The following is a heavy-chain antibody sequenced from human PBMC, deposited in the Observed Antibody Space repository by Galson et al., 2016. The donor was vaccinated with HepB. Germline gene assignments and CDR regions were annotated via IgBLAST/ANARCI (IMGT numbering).Heavy chain of an antibody. CDR2: INSDGSST. Sequence: SLRLSCAASGFTFSSYWMHWVRQAPGKGLVWVSRINSDGSSTSYADSVKGRFTISRDNSKNTLYLQMNSLRAEDTAVYYCAGGYYGSGSYYAYWGQGTLVTVSS. CDR3: AGGYYGSGSYYAY. V-gene: IGHV3-74*01. D-gene: IGHD3-10*01. J-gene: IGHJ4*02. CDR1: GFTFSSYW.